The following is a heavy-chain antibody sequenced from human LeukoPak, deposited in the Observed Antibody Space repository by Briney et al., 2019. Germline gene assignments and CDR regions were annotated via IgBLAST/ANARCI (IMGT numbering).Heavy chain of an antibody. CDR2: IHYSGST. V-gene: IGHV4-59*01. CDR3: ARSRGGYGDYGSWFDP. Sequence: KPSETLSLTCTVSGGSIGSFFRSWIRQPPGKALEWIGYIHYSGSTKYNPSLKSRVTISVDTSENQFSLTLNSVTAADTAVYYCARSRGGYGDYGSWFDPWGQGILVTVSS. CDR1: GGSIGSFF. D-gene: IGHD3-16*01. J-gene: IGHJ5*02.